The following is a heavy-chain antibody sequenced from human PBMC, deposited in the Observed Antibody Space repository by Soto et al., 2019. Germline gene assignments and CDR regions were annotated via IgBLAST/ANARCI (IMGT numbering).Heavy chain of an antibody. V-gene: IGHV4-38-2*02. J-gene: IGHJ2*01. CDR2: FYHGEST. CDR1: GYSISSGWY. D-gene: IGHD2-8*01. CDR3: ARGTSNPYWYFDF. Sequence: SETLSLTCTVSGYSISSGWYWGWIRQPPGKGLEWIASFYHGESTFFNPSLKSRVSISEDTSKNQFSLKLRSVTAADTAVFYCARGTSNPYWYFDFWGRGTLVTVSS.